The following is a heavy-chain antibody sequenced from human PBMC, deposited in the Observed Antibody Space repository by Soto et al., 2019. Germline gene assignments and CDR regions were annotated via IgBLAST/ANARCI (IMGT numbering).Heavy chain of an antibody. V-gene: IGHV3-53*04. CDR3: ARAGYTPHGGGYFDY. CDR1: VFTVSSNY. CDR2: IYSGGST. D-gene: IGHD3-16*01. Sequence: EVQLVESGGGLFQTGGSLRLSCAASVFTVSSNYMIWVRQATGKGLEWVSVIYSGGSTYYADSVKGRFTISRHNSKNTQYVQMNSLRAEDTAVYYCARAGYTPHGGGYFDYSGQGTLVNVTS. J-gene: IGHJ4*02.